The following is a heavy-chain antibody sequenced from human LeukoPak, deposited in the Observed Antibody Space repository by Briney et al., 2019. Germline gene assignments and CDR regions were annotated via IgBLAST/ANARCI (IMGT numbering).Heavy chain of an antibody. CDR3: AAVKTYYYDTSGYYFPLNAFDI. J-gene: IGHJ3*02. CDR1: GYTFTGYY. CDR2: INPNSGGT. Sequence: ASVKVSCKASGYTFTGYYMHWVRQAPGQGLEWMGWINPNSGGTKYAQKFQGRVTVTRDTSISTAYMELSSLRSEDTAVYYCAAVKTYYYDTSGYYFPLNAFDIWGQGTMVTVSS. D-gene: IGHD3-22*01. V-gene: IGHV1-2*02.